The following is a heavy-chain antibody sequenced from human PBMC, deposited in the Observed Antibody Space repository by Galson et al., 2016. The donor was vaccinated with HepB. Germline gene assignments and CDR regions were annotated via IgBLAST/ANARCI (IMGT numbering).Heavy chain of an antibody. Sequence: SLRLSCAASGFDFGTSVVHWVRQAPGKGLEWVAVASRDESIKIYRASVKGRFTISRDNSRNTLFLEMNSLRVEDTAVYFCARDPIGGAPDYFDHWGQGTPVTVSS. CDR1: GFDFGTSV. V-gene: IGHV3-30-3*01. J-gene: IGHJ4*02. CDR2: ASRDESIK. CDR3: ARDPIGGAPDYFDH. D-gene: IGHD6-19*01.